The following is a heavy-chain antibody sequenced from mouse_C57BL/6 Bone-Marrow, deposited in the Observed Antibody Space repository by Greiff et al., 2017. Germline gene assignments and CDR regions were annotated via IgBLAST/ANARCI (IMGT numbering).Heavy chain of an antibody. V-gene: IGHV1-55*01. D-gene: IGHD2-3*01. J-gene: IGHJ4*01. Sequence: KQRPGQGLEWIGDIYPGSGSTNYNEKFKSKATLTVDTSSSTAYMQLSSLTSEDSAVYYCARPHGYYHYAMDYWGQGTSVTVSS. CDR2: IYPGSGST. CDR3: ARPHGYYHYAMDY.